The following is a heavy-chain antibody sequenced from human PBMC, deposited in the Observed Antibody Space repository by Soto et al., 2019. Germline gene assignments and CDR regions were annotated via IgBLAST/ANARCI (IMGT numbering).Heavy chain of an antibody. CDR1: GGSISGNF. D-gene: IGHD6-25*01. CDR3: ATGTATTFWYFDL. Sequence: QVQLQESGPGLVKPSETLSLTCTVSGGSISGNFWSWIRQPPGKGLEWIAYNSYCGNTGYNPSLKSRVTISVDSSMNQFSLKLNSVTAADTAVYYCATGTATTFWYFDLWGRGTRVTVSS. V-gene: IGHV4-59*01. CDR2: NSYCGNT. J-gene: IGHJ2*01.